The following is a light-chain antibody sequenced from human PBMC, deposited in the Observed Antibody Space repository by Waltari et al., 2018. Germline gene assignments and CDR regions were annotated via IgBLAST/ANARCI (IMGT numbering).Light chain of an antibody. CDR2: ENS. J-gene: IGLJ7*01. CDR3: GTWDSSLSGAV. CDR1: SSNTGNNY. Sequence: QSVLTQPPSVSAAPGQRVTIPCSGGSSNTGNNYVSWYRQIPGTAPKLLNYENSEGPSGIPGRVAGSKSGTAATLDITGLQAGDEADYYCGTWDSSLSGAVFGGGTHLTVL. V-gene: IGLV1-51*02.